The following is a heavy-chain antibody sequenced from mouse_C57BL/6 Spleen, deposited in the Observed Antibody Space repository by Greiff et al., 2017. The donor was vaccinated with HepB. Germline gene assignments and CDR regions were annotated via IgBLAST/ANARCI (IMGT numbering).Heavy chain of an antibody. Sequence: QVQLQQSGAELVKPGASVKISCKASGYAFSSYWMNWVKQRPGKGLEWIGQIYPGDGDTNYNGKFKGKATLTADKSSSTAYMQLSSLTSEDSAVYFCARRELGRGFDYWGQGTTLTVSS. CDR1: GYAFSSYW. V-gene: IGHV1-80*01. D-gene: IGHD4-1*01. J-gene: IGHJ2*01. CDR2: IYPGDGDT. CDR3: ARRELGRGFDY.